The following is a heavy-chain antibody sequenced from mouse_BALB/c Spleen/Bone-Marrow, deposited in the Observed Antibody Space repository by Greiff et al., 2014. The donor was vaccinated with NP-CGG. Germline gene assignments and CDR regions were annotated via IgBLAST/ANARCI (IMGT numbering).Heavy chain of an antibody. CDR1: GFTFTDYF. D-gene: IGHD2-4*01. CDR3: ARGYYDDY. V-gene: IGHV7-3*02. J-gene: IGHJ2*01. CDR2: IRNKANGYTT. Sequence: EVKLMESGGGLVRPGGSLRLSCATSGFTFTDYFMTWVRQPPGKALEWLGFIRNKANGYTTEYSASVKGRFTISGNNSQSILYLQMNTLRAEDSATYYCARGYYDDYWGQGTTLTVSS.